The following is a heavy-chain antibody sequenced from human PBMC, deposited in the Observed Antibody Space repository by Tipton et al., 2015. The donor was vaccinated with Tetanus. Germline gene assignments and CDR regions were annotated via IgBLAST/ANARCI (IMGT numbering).Heavy chain of an antibody. D-gene: IGHD3-10*01. CDR1: GGSISGSSYY. J-gene: IGHJ6*02. CDR2: FFYSGST. Sequence: TLSLTCTVSGGSISGSSYYWGWIRQPPGKGLEWIGSFFYSGSTYYHPSLKSRVTISVDTSKNQFSLELSAVTAADTAVYYCAKDNGPLRFGVYGMDVWGQGTTVTVSS. CDR3: AKDNGPLRFGVYGMDV. V-gene: IGHV4-39*02.